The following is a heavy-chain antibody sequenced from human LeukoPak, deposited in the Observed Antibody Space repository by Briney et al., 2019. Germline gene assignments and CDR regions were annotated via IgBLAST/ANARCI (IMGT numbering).Heavy chain of an antibody. J-gene: IGHJ4*02. CDR1: GYTLTELS. Sequence: ASVKVSCKVSGYTLTELSMHWVRQAPGKGLEWMGGFDPEDGETIYAQKFQGRVTMTEDTSTDTAYMELSSLSSEDTAVYYCATVVDNWNDFDYWGQGTLVTVSS. D-gene: IGHD1-1*01. CDR3: ATVVDNWNDFDY. CDR2: FDPEDGET. V-gene: IGHV1-24*01.